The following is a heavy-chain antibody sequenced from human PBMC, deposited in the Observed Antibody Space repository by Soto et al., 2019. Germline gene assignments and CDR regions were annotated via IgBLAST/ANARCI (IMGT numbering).Heavy chain of an antibody. CDR2: IYYSGST. CDR3: ARDGPGEDVVVVAAAHYYFDY. Sequence: QVQLQESGPGLVKPSETLSLTCTVSGGSISSYYWSWIRQPPGKGLEWIGYIYYSGSTNYNPSLKSRVTISVDTSKNQFSLKLSSVTAADTAVYYCARDGPGEDVVVVAAAHYYFDYWGQGTLVTVSS. V-gene: IGHV4-59*01. J-gene: IGHJ4*02. CDR1: GGSISSYY. D-gene: IGHD2-15*01.